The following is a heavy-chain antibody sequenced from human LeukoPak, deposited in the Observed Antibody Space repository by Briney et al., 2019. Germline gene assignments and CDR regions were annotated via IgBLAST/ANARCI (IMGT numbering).Heavy chain of an antibody. CDR3: ARDGDLIVATIDY. J-gene: IGHJ4*02. CDR2: ISAYNGNT. V-gene: IGHV1-18*04. CDR1: GYTFTGYY. Sequence: ASVKVSCKASGYTFTGYYMHWVRQAPGQGLEWMGWISAYNGNTNYAQKLRGRVTMTTDTSTSTAYMELRSLRSDDTAVYYCARDGDLIVATIDYWGQGTLVTVSS. D-gene: IGHD5-12*01.